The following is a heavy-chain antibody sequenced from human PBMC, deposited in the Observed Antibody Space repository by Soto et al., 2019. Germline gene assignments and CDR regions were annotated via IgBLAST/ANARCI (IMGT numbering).Heavy chain of an antibody. V-gene: IGHV4-34*01. Sequence: PSETLSLSCAVYGGSFSGYYWTWIRQPPGTGLEWIGEINHSGSTNYNPSLKSRVTISVDTSKNQFSLKLTSVTAADTAVYYCTRDKITGLFDYWGQGTLVT. CDR1: GGSFSGYY. J-gene: IGHJ4*02. CDR2: INHSGST. CDR3: TRDKITGLFDY. D-gene: IGHD2-8*02.